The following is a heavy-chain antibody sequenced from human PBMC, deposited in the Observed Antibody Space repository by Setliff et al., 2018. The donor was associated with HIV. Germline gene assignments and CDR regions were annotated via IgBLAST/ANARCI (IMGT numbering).Heavy chain of an antibody. D-gene: IGHD3-22*01. J-gene: IGHJ4*02. CDR1: GYTFHYYD. V-gene: IGHV1-69*13. CDR2: IVPILNTG. CDR3: ARIPNHSSGFDY. Sequence: ASVKVSCKASGYTFHYYDIHWVRQAPGQGLEWMGGIVPILNTGNYAPKFQGRVTITADESTTTAYMELSSLRSEDTAVYYCARIPNHSSGFDYWGQGTPVTVSS.